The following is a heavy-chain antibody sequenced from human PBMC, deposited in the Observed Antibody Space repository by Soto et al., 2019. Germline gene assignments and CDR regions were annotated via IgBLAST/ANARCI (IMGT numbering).Heavy chain of an antibody. CDR3: ARREVADYYYYGMDV. V-gene: IGHV1-69*13. CDR2: IIPIFGTA. Sequence: ASVKVSCKASGGTFISYAISWVRQAPGQGLEWMGGIIPIFGTANYAQKFQGRVTITADESTSTAYMELSSLRSEDTAVYYCARREVADYYYYGMDVWGQGTTVTVSS. D-gene: IGHD5-12*01. J-gene: IGHJ6*02. CDR1: GGTFISYA.